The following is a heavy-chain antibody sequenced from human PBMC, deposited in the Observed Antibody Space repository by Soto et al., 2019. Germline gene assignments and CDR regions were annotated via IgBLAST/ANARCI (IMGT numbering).Heavy chain of an antibody. D-gene: IGHD3-3*01. CDR1: GGTFSSYA. V-gene: IGHV1-69*01. Sequence: QVQLVQSGAEVKKPGSSVKVSCKASGGTFSSYAISWVRQAPGQWLEWMGGIIPIFGTANYAQKFQGRVTITADESTSTAYMELSSLRSEDTAVYYCARVDQIYDFWSGYLNWFDPWGQGSLVTVSS. J-gene: IGHJ5*02. CDR3: ARVDQIYDFWSGYLNWFDP. CDR2: IIPIFGTA.